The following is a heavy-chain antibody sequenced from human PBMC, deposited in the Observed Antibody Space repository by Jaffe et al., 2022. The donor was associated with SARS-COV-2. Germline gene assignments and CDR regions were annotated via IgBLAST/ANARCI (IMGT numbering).Heavy chain of an antibody. CDR2: ISGSGGST. CDR3: AKDSTFFTMIVVGHGAFDI. J-gene: IGHJ3*02. D-gene: IGHD3-22*01. V-gene: IGHV3-23*01. CDR1: GFTFSSYA. Sequence: EVQLLESGGGLVQPGGSLRLSCAASGFTFSSYAMSWVRQAPGKGLEWVSAISGSGGSTYYADSVKGRFTISRDNSKNTLYLQMNSLRAEDTAVYYCAKDSTFFTMIVVGHGAFDIWGQGTMVTVSS.